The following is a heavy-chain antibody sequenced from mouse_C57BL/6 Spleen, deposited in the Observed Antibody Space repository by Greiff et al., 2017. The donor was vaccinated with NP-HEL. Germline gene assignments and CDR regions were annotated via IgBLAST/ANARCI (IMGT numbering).Heavy chain of an antibody. CDR1: GFTFSSYT. CDR2: ISGGGGNT. D-gene: IGHD2-4*01. J-gene: IGHJ2*01. V-gene: IGHV5-9*01. Sequence: EVKLMESGGGLVKPGGSLKLSCAASGFTFSSYTMSWVRQTPEKRLEWVATISGGGGNTYYPDSVKGRFTISRDNAKNTLYLQMSSLRSEDTALYYCARRYDYDGGKGYFDYWGQGTTLTVSS. CDR3: ARRYDYDGGKGYFDY.